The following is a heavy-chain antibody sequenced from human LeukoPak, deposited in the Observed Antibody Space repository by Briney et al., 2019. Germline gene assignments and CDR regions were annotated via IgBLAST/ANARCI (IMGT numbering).Heavy chain of an antibody. V-gene: IGHV3-7*05. Sequence: GGSLRLSCAASGFRFSVYWMTWVRQAPGKGLEWVANIKEDGDEKYYVDPVRGRFTISRDNAQNSLFLEMNSLRADDTAVYYCAGYGKSKLDYWGQGTLVTVSS. CDR1: GFRFSVYW. D-gene: IGHD1-1*01. CDR3: AGYGKSKLDY. CDR2: IKEDGDEK. J-gene: IGHJ4*02.